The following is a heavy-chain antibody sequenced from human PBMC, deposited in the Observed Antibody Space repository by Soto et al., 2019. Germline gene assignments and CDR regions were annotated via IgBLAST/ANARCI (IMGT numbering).Heavy chain of an antibody. J-gene: IGHJ6*02. V-gene: IGHV1-18*04. CDR3: ARGASYYDFWSGIPYYYYGMDV. D-gene: IGHD3-3*01. CDR2: ISAYNGNT. CDR1: GYTFTSYG. Sequence: GXSVKVSFKASGYTFTSYGISWGRQAPVQGLEWMGWISAYNGNTNYAQKLQGRVTMTTDTSTSTAYMELRSLRSDDTAVYYCARGASYYDFWSGIPYYYYGMDVWGQGTKVTVYS.